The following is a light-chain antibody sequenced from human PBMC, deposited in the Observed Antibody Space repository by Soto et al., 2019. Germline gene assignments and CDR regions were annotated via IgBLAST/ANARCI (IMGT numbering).Light chain of an antibody. CDR3: QQTLSFPPT. V-gene: IGKV1-12*01. CDR1: QAIDSW. CDR2: TAS. J-gene: IGKJ1*01. Sequence: DIQMTQSPSSVSASVGDRVTITCRASQAIDSWLAWYQQKPGEAPKLLIFTASLLRSGVPPRFSGSGSGTDFTLTISSLQPEDFATYYCQQTLSFPPTFGQGTKV.